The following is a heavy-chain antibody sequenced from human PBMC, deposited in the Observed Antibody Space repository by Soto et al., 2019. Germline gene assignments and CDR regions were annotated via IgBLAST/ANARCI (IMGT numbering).Heavy chain of an antibody. CDR2: IIPIFGTA. V-gene: IGHV1-69*01. CDR1: GGTFSSYA. Sequence: QVQLVQSGAEVKKPGSSVKVSCKASGGTFSSYAISWVRQAPGQGLEWMGGIIPIFGTANYAQKFQGRVTITADESTSTAYMELSSLRSEDTAVYYCARVVGGYYDSSGLFDPWGQGTLVTVSS. D-gene: IGHD3-22*01. CDR3: ARVVGGYYDSSGLFDP. J-gene: IGHJ5*02.